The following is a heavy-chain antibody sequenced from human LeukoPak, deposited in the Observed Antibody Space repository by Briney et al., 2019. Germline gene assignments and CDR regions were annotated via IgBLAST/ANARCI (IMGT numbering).Heavy chain of an antibody. CDR2: ISGSGGST. J-gene: IGHJ4*02. Sequence: GGSLGLSCAASGFTFNSYAMSWVRQAPGKGLEWVSSISGSGGSTYYADSVKGRFTISRDNSKNTLYLQMNSLRAEDTAVYYCAKVWYRIAAAGYYFDYWGQGTLVTVSS. CDR3: AKVWYRIAAAGYYFDY. CDR1: GFTFNSYA. D-gene: IGHD6-13*01. V-gene: IGHV3-23*01.